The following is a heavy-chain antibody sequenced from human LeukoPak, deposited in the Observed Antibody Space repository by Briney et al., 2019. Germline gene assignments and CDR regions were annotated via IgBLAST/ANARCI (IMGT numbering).Heavy chain of an antibody. CDR3: VKSASKDGYRDVLDI. J-gene: IGHJ3*02. CDR2: INYNGADT. D-gene: IGHD5-24*01. V-gene: IGHV3-23*01. CDR1: GFTFSSYS. Sequence: GGSLRLSCAASGFTFSSYSMSWVRQAPGKGLKWVSTINYNGADTYYADSLKGRFTISIDNYKNTLYLQMNSLRAEDTAIYHCVKSASKDGYRDVLDIWRKGPVVTVSS.